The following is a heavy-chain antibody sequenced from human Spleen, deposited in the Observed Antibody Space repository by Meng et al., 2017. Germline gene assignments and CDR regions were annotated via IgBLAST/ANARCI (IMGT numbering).Heavy chain of an antibody. CDR1: GYTFTNYA. Sequence: QVQLVQYGAEGKKPGASGKISCKASGYTFTNYAMHWVRQAPGQRLEWMGWINAGNGNTKYSQKYQGRVSFTRDTSASTAYMELSSLRSEDTAVYYCASNYGSGSYSFAYWGQGTLVTVSS. J-gene: IGHJ4*02. CDR3: ASNYGSGSYSFAY. D-gene: IGHD3-10*01. V-gene: IGHV1-3*01. CDR2: INAGNGNT.